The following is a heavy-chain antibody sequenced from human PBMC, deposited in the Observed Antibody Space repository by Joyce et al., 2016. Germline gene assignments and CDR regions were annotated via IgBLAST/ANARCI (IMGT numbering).Heavy chain of an antibody. CDR2: IYYSGST. CDR3: ARGLGTPYGMDV. Sequence: QVQLQESGPGLVKPSETLSLTCTVSGGSISIHYWSWIRQPPGKRLEWIGYIYYSGSTNHNPSLKSRVTMSVDTSKNQFSLKLRSVSAADTAVYYCARGLGTPYGMDVWGQGTTVTVSS. V-gene: IGHV4-59*11. D-gene: IGHD7-27*01. J-gene: IGHJ6*02. CDR1: GGSISIHY.